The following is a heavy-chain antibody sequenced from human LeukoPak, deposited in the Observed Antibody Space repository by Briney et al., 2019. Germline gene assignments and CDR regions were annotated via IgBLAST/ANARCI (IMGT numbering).Heavy chain of an antibody. V-gene: IGHV4-34*01. CDR3: AREEGYGDPGPYYYYYGMDV. J-gene: IGHJ6*02. CDR2: INHSGST. Sequence: PSETLSLTCAVYGGSFSGYYWSWIRQPPGKGLEWIGEINHSGSTNYNPSLKSRVTISVDTSKNQFSLKLSSVTAADTAVYYCAREEGYGDPGPYYYYYGMDVWGQGTTVTVSS. CDR1: GGSFSGYY. D-gene: IGHD4-17*01.